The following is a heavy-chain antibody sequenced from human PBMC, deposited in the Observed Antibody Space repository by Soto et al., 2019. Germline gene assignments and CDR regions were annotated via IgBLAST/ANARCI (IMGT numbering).Heavy chain of an antibody. D-gene: IGHD3-22*01. V-gene: IGHV4-31*03. CDR3: ARVRGYYYDSSGYPSQNWFDP. CDR2: IYYSGST. J-gene: IGHJ5*02. CDR1: GGSISSGGYY. Sequence: SETLSLTCTVSGGSISSGGYYWTWIRQHPGKGLEWIGYIYYSGSTYYNQSLKSRVTISVDTSKNQFSLKLSSATAADTAVYYCARVRGYYYDSSGYPSQNWFDPWGQGTLVTVSS.